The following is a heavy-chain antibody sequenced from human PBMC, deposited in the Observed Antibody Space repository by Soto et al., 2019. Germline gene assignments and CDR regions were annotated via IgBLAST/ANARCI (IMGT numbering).Heavy chain of an antibody. V-gene: IGHV1-18*01. Sequence: GASVKVSCKASGYTFTSYGISWVRQAPGQGLEWMGWISAYNGNTNYAQKLQGRVTMTTDTSTSTAYMELSRLRSDDTAVYYCAKTYYYDSSRGPFDYWGQGTLVTVSS. CDR2: ISAYNGNT. J-gene: IGHJ4*02. CDR1: GYTFTSYG. D-gene: IGHD3-22*01. CDR3: AKTYYYDSSRGPFDY.